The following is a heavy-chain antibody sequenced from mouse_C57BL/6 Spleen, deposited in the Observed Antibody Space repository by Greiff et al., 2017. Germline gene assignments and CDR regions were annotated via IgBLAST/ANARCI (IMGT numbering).Heavy chain of an antibody. Sequence: EVMLVESEGGLVQPGSSMKLSCTASGFTFSDYYMAWVRQVPEKGLEWVANINYDGSSTYYLDSLKSRFIISRDNAKNILYLQMSSLESEDTATYYCAREGTGYYAGYFDYWGQGTTLTVSS. J-gene: IGHJ2*01. D-gene: IGHD2-1*01. CDR3: AREGTGYYAGYFDY. CDR2: INYDGSST. CDR1: GFTFSDYY. V-gene: IGHV5-16*01.